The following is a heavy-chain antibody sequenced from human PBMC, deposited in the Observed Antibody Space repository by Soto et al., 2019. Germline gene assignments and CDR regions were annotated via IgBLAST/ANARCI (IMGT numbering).Heavy chain of an antibody. CDR2: INPSGGST. Sequence: ASVKVSCKASGYTFTSYYMHWVRQAPGQGLEWMGIINPSGGSTSYAQKFQGRVTMTRDTSTSTVYMELSSLRSEDTAAYYCAALAAAEDNWFDPWGQGTLVTVPQ. J-gene: IGHJ5*02. CDR1: GYTFTSYY. V-gene: IGHV1-46*01. CDR3: AALAAAEDNWFDP. D-gene: IGHD6-13*01.